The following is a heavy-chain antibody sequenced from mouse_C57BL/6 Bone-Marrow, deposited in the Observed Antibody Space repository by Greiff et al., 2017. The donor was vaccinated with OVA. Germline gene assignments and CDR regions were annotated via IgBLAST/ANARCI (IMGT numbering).Heavy chain of an antibody. V-gene: IGHV1-22*01. CDR1: GYTFTDYN. CDR3: ASPIYDSLGDY. D-gene: IGHD2-3*01. Sequence: VQLQQSGPELVKPGASVKMSCKASGYTFTDYNMHWVKQSHGKSLEWIGYINPNNGGTSYNQKFKGKATLTVNKTSSTAYMELRSLTSEDSAVYCCASPIYDSLGDYWGQGTSVTVSS. J-gene: IGHJ4*01. CDR2: INPNNGGT.